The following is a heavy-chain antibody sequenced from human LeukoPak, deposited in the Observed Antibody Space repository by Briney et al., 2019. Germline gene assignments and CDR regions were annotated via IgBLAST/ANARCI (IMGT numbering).Heavy chain of an antibody. D-gene: IGHD6-6*01. CDR1: GFTFNNYW. CDR2: IKQDGSAK. CDR3: ARIGYSSSSNDY. J-gene: IGHJ4*02. Sequence: PGGSLRLSCAAYGFTFNNYWMTWVRQAPGKGREWVANIKQDGSAKYYVDSVKGRFTISRDNAKNSLYLQMNRLRAEDTAVYYCARIGYSSSSNDYWGQGTLVIVSP. V-gene: IGHV3-7*01.